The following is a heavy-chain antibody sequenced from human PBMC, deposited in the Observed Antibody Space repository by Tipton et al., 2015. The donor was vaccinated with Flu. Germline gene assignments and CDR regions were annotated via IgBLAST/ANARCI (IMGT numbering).Heavy chain of an antibody. V-gene: IGHV4-38-2*01. CDR3: ARTTYYYGSGSSDY. Sequence: LRLSCSVSGDSIGSDYFWAWIRQPPGKGLEWIGNIHQTGTTYLNPSLTRRVTISVDMAKNQFSQRLSSVTAADTAVYYCARTTYYYGSGSSDYWGQGTLVTVSS. J-gene: IGHJ4*02. CDR1: GDSIGSDYF. CDR2: IHQTGTT. D-gene: IGHD3-10*01.